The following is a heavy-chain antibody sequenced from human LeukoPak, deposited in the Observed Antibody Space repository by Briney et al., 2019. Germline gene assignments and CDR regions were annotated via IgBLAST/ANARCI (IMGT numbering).Heavy chain of an antibody. J-gene: IGHJ4*02. CDR1: GGTFSSYA. Sequence: ASVKVSCKASGGTFSSYAISWVRQAPGQGLEWMGGIIPIFGTANYAQKFQGRVTITTDESTSTAYMELSSLRSEDTAVYYCARDRGGITGTSDLSYYFDYWGQGTLVTVSS. V-gene: IGHV1-69*05. D-gene: IGHD1-20*01. CDR2: IIPIFGTA. CDR3: ARDRGGITGTSDLSYYFDY.